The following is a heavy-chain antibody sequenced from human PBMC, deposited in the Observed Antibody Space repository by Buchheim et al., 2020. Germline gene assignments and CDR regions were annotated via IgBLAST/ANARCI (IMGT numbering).Heavy chain of an antibody. CDR3: ARDLLAVAGGGYYYYGMDV. CDR1: GFTFSSYW. Sequence: EVQLVESGGGLVQPGGSLRLSCAASGFTFSSYWMSWVRQAPGKGLEWVANIKQDGSEKYYVDSVKGRFTISRDNAKNSLYLQMNSLRAEDTAVYYCARDLLAVAGGGYYYYGMDVWGQGTT. D-gene: IGHD6-19*01. CDR2: IKQDGSEK. J-gene: IGHJ6*02. V-gene: IGHV3-7*01.